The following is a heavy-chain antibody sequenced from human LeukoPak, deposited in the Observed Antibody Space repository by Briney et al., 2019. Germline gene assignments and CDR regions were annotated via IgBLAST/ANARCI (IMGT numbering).Heavy chain of an antibody. Sequence: GASVRVSCKASGYTFTGYYMHWVRQAPGQGLEWMGWINPNTGGTNYAQKFQGRVTMTRDTSISTAYMELTRLTSDDTAVYYCARGERYDSSGYPDSWGQGTLVTVSS. J-gene: IGHJ4*02. CDR2: INPNTGGT. CDR1: GYTFTGYY. V-gene: IGHV1-2*02. CDR3: ARGERYDSSGYPDS. D-gene: IGHD3-22*01.